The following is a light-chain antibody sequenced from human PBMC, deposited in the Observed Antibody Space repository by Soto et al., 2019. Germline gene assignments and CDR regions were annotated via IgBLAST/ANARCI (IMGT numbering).Light chain of an antibody. J-gene: IGKJ4*01. V-gene: IGKV3-20*01. CDR1: QSVSSSY. CDR3: RQYCSSPLT. Sequence: EIVLTQSPGTLSLSPGERATLSCRASQSVSSSYLAWYQQKPGQAPRLLIYGASSRATGIRDRFSGSGSGTDFTLRSSRLQAEDVAVYFCRQYCSSPLTFGGGTKVPI. CDR2: GAS.